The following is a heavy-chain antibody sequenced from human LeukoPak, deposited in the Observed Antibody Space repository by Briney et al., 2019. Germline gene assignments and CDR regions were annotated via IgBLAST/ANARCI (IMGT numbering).Heavy chain of an antibody. CDR1: GGTFSSYA. V-gene: IGHV1-69*01. CDR3: ARDCRGDCPEGDY. J-gene: IGHJ4*02. CDR2: IIPIFGTA. Sequence: SVKVSCKASGGTFSSYAISWVRQAPGQGLEWMGGIIPIFGTANYAQKFQGRVTITADESTSTAYMELSSLRSEDTAVYYCARDCRGDCPEGDYWAREPWSPSPQ. D-gene: IGHD2-21*02.